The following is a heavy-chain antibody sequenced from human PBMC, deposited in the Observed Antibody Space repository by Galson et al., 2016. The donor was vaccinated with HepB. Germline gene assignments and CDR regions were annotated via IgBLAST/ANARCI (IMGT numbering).Heavy chain of an antibody. Sequence: TLSLTCSVSGGSISSGAYYWSWIRQHPGKGLGWIGYIYYSGSTYYNPSLKSRVTISVDTSKNQFSLKLSSVTAADTAVYYCARLFRSGSGWYFDYWGQGTLVTVSS. D-gene: IGHD6-19*01. J-gene: IGHJ4*02. CDR2: IYYSGST. V-gene: IGHV4-31*03. CDR1: GGSISSGAYY. CDR3: ARLFRSGSGWYFDY.